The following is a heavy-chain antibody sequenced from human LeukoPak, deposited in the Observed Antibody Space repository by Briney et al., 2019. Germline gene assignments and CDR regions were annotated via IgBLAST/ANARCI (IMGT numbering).Heavy chain of an antibody. CDR3: ARSVGKQQLVPRDYYYYYMDV. CDR1: GYTFTSYY. Sequence: ASVKVSCKASGYTFTSYYMHWVRQAPGQGLEWMGIINPSGGSTSYAQKFQGRVTMTRDTSISTAYMELRSLRSDDTAVYYCARSVGKQQLVPRDYYYYYMDVWGKGTTVTVSS. V-gene: IGHV1-46*01. D-gene: IGHD6-13*01. CDR2: INPSGGST. J-gene: IGHJ6*03.